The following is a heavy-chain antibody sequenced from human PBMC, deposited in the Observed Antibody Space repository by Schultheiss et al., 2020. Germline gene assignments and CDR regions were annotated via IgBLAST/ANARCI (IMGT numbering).Heavy chain of an antibody. J-gene: IGHJ5*02. Sequence: SQTLSLTCAVSGGSINSGGYSWSWIRQPPGKGLEWIGYIYYSGSTNYNPSVKSRVTISVDTSKNEFSLKLSSVTAADTAVYYCGRSYDSSGYYYSPWGQGTLVTVSS. V-gene: IGHV4-30-2*01. CDR3: GRSYDSSGYYYSP. D-gene: IGHD3-22*01. CDR1: GGSINSGGYS. CDR2: IYYSGST.